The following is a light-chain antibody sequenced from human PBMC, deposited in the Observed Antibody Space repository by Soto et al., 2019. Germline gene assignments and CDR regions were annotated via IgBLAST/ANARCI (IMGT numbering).Light chain of an antibody. V-gene: IGKV1-5*03. CDR3: QQYNSYSQA. CDR2: KAS. J-gene: IGKJ1*01. Sequence: EIQMTQSPSTLSASVGDRVTITCRASQSISSWLAWYQQKPGKAPKLLIYKASSLESGVPSRFSGSGSGTEFTLTISSPQPDDFANYYCQQYNSYSQAFGPGTKVEIK. CDR1: QSISSW.